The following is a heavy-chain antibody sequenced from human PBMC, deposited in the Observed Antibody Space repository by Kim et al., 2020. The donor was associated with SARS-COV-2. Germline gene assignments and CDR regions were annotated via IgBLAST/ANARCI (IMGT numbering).Heavy chain of an antibody. V-gene: IGHV3-23*01. CDR3: AKGGYCSGGSCYLAFFFQH. J-gene: IGHJ1*01. Sequence: GGSLRLSCAASGFTFSSYAMSWVRQAPGKGLEWVSAISGSGGSTYYADSVKGRFTISRDNSKNTLYLQMNSLRAEDTAVYYCAKGGYCSGGSCYLAFFFQHWGQGTLVTVSP. D-gene: IGHD2-15*01. CDR1: GFTFSSYA. CDR2: ISGSGGST.